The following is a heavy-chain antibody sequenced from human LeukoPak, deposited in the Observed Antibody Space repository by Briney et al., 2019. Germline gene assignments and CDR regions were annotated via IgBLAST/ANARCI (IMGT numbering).Heavy chain of an antibody. CDR1: GFTFSSYA. V-gene: IGHV3-64D*06. Sequence: GGSLRLSCSASGFTFSSYAMHWVRQAPGKGLKYVSAINSDGGSTYFADSVKGRFTISRDNSKNTLYLQMSSLRAEDTAVYYCVKDPYGAFDIWGQGTMVTVSS. J-gene: IGHJ3*02. D-gene: IGHD3-10*01. CDR2: INSDGGST. CDR3: VKDPYGAFDI.